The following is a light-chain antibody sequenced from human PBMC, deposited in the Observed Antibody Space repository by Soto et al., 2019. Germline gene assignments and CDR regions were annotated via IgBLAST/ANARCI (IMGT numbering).Light chain of an antibody. J-gene: IGLJ2*01. CDR1: SGHSSYI. CDR3: ETWDSNTRI. V-gene: IGLV4-60*02. CDR2: LEGSGSY. Sequence: QPVLTQSSSASASLGSSVKLTCTLSSGHSSYIIAWHQQQPGKAPRYLMKLEGSGSYNKGSGVPDRFSGSSSGADRYLTISNLQFEDEANYYCETWDSNTRIFSGGTKMTVL.